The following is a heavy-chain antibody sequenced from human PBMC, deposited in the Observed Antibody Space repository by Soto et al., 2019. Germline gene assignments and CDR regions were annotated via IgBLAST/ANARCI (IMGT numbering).Heavy chain of an antibody. J-gene: IGHJ5*02. CDR1: GGSISSYY. V-gene: IGHV4-59*08. Sequence: SETLSLTCTVSGGSISSYYWSWIRQPPGKGLEWIGYIYYSGSTNYNPSLKSRVTISVDTSKNQFSLKLSSVTAAGTVVYYCARLCGRRYNWNDGWFDPWGQGTMVTVSS. D-gene: IGHD1-20*01. CDR3: ARLCGRRYNWNDGWFDP. CDR2: IYYSGST.